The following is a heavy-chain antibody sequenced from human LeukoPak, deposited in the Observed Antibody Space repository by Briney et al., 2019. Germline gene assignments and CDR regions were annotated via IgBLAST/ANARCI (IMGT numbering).Heavy chain of an antibody. V-gene: IGHV3-33*01. J-gene: IGHJ4*02. CDR3: ARDSPYSSSWYLAY. Sequence: PGRSLRLSCAASGFTFSSYGTHWVRQAPGKGLEWAAVIWYDGSNKYYADSVKGRFTISRDNSKNTLYLQMNSLRAEDTAVYYCARDSPYSSSWYLAYWGQGTLVTVSS. CDR2: IWYDGSNK. CDR1: GFTFSSYG. D-gene: IGHD6-13*01.